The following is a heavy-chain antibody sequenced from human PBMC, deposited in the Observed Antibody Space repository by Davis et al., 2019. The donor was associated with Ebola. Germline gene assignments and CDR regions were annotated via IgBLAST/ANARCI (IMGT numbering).Heavy chain of an antibody. J-gene: IGHJ6*02. CDR2: INHSGRT. CDR1: AVSFSGYY. Sequence: MPLETLSLTCAVYAVSFSGYYWNWIRQPPGKGLEWIGEINHSGRTNYNPSLKSRVTMPVDTSKNQFSLRVRSVTAADTAVYYCARGGGYGGYGMDVWGQGTTVTVSS. D-gene: IGHD6-25*01. V-gene: IGHV4-34*01. CDR3: ARGGGYGGYGMDV.